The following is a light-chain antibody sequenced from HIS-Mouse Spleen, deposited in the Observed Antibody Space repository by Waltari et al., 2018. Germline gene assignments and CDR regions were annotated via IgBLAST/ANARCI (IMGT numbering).Light chain of an antibody. CDR3: SSYTSSSTF. CDR2: EVS. Sequence: QSPLPQPAPVSGSPGHSITISCPGTTSDVGGYNYVSWYQQHPGKAPKLMIYEVSNRPSGVSNRFSGSKSGNTASLTISGLQAEDEADYYCSSYTSSSTFFGTGTKVTVL. V-gene: IGLV2-14*01. CDR1: TSDVGGYNY. J-gene: IGLJ1*01.